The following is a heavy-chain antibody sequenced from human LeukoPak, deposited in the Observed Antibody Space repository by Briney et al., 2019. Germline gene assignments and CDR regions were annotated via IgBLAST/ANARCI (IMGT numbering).Heavy chain of an antibody. J-gene: IGHJ4*02. CDR3: ARAVIGTFSTTWGFDF. CDR1: GFTFPSFA. D-gene: IGHD6-19*01. V-gene: IGHV3-30*04. CDR2: ISSDGSKM. Sequence: GGSLRLSCEVSGFTFPSFAMPWVRQAQGKGLAWGAGISSDGSKMYYADSVKGRFTISRDNSKNTLYLQMDSLTAGDSAMYYCARAVIGTFSTTWGFDFWGQGTLVTVSS.